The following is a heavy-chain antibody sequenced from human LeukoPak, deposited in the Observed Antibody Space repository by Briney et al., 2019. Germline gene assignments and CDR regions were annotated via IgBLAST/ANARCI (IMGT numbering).Heavy chain of an antibody. D-gene: IGHD3-10*01. Sequence: GGSLRLSCAASGFTFSSYAMSWVRQAPGKGLEWVSGIRAGGDNTYYADSVKGRFTISRDNSKNTLYLQMNSLRAEDTAVYYCAKGMVRGVILKGFDYWGQGTLVTVSS. CDR2: IRAGGDNT. V-gene: IGHV3-23*01. J-gene: IGHJ4*02. CDR3: AKGMVRGVILKGFDY. CDR1: GFTFSSYA.